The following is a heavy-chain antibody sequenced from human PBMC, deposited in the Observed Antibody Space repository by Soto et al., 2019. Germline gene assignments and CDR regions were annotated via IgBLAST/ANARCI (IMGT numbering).Heavy chain of an antibody. CDR2: FDPEDGET. D-gene: IGHD2-15*01. Sequence: ASVKVSCKVSGYTLTELSMHWVRQAPGKGLEWMGGFDPEDGETIYAQKFQGRVTMTEDTSTDTAYMELSSLRSEDTAVYYCATSAAAVVVAATSVYWAKGTLVTVSS. CDR3: ATSAAAVVVAATSVY. J-gene: IGHJ4*02. V-gene: IGHV1-24*01. CDR1: GYTLTELS.